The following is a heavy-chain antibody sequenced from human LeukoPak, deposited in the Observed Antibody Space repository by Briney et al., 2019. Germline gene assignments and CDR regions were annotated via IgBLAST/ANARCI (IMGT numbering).Heavy chain of an antibody. CDR3: ARGDCSGVSCYSVDS. CDR1: GYIFTASY. V-gene: IGHV1-2*02. D-gene: IGHD2-15*01. Sequence: GASVKVSCKPSGYIFTASYIHWVRQAPRQGLEWMGWINPNIGGTSFAKKFQGRVTLTRNTSITTTYLELTGLRSDDTAVYFCARGDCSGVSCYSVDSWGQGTLVTVSS. J-gene: IGHJ4*02. CDR2: INPNIGGT.